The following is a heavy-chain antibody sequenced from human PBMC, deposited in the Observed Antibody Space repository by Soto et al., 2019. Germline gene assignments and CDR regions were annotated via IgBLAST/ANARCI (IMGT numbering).Heavy chain of an antibody. CDR2: ISAYNGNT. J-gene: IGHJ5*02. CDR1: GCTFTSYG. D-gene: IGHD6-13*01. V-gene: IGHV1-18*01. Sequence: ASVKVSCKASGCTFTSYGISWVRQAPGQGLERMGWISAYNGNTNYAQKLQGRVTMTTDTSTSTAYMELRSLRSDDTAVYYCARDSGGQQLVNWFDPWGQGTLVTVSS. CDR3: ARDSGGQQLVNWFDP.